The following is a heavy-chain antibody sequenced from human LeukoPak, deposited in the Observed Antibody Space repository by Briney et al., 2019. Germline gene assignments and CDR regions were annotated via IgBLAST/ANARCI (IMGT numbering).Heavy chain of an antibody. CDR2: ISGSGGST. CDR3: AKVQTDYYDSSGYYYTDDNWFDP. J-gene: IGHJ5*02. CDR1: GFTFSSYA. V-gene: IGHV3-23*01. Sequence: PGGSLRLSCAASGFTFSSYAMSWVRQAPGKGLEWVSAISGSGGSTYYADSVKGRFTISRDNSKSTLYLQMNSLRAEDTAVYYCAKVQTDYYDSSGYYYTDDNWFDPWGQGTLVTVSS. D-gene: IGHD3-22*01.